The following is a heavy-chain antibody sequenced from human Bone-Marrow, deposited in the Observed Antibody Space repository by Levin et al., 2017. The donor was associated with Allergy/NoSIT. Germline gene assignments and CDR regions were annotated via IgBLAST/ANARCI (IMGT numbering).Heavy chain of an antibody. CDR2: INPDSGDT. J-gene: IGHJ4*02. V-gene: IGHV1-2*06. CDR3: ARVRAVAGSFMFDY. CDR1: GYTFTGYY. D-gene: IGHD6-19*01. Sequence: ASVKVSCKTSGYTFTGYYLHWVRQAPGQGLEWMGRINPDSGDTNYAQKFQGRVTVSRDTSITTLYLELSRLISDDTAVYYCARVRAVAGSFMFDYWGQGSLVTVSS.